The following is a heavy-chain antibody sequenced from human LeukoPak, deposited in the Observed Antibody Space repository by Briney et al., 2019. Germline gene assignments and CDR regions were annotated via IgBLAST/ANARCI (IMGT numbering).Heavy chain of an antibody. CDR3: ARSEPSSNDAFAI. CDR2: MYYSGRT. V-gene: IGHV4-34*01. CDR1: GGSFSGYY. J-gene: IGHJ3*02. D-gene: IGHD1-14*01. Sequence: SETLSLTCAVYGGSFSGYYWSWIRQTPGKGLEWIGSMYYSGRTDYNPSLKSRVTISVDTSENQFSLKLTSVTAADMAVYYCARSEPSSNDAFAIWGQGTMVSVSS.